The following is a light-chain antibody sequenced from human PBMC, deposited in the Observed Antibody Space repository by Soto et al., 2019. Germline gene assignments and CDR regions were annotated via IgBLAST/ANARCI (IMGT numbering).Light chain of an antibody. CDR2: EVS. CDR3: NSYTSTNTWV. J-gene: IGLJ1*01. V-gene: IGLV2-14*01. CDR1: SSDFGSYNY. Sequence: QSALTQPASVSGSPGQSITISCTGTSSDFGSYNYVSWYQQHPGKAPKLMIYEVSNRPSGVSNRFSGSKSGNTASLTISGLQAEDEAYYYCNSYTSTNTWVFGTGTKLTVL.